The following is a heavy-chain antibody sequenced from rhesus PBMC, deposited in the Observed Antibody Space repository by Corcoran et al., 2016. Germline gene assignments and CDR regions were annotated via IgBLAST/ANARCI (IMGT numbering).Heavy chain of an antibody. CDR1: GGSISSGYD. CDR3: ASPLRSWNYVAFDF. V-gene: IGHV4-76*01. D-gene: IGHD1-1*01. CDR2: IYGSSGST. J-gene: IGHJ3*01. Sequence: QVQLQESGPGVVKPSETLSLTCAVSGGSISSGYDWSWIRPPPGNGLEWIGYIYGSSGSTNYNPSLKNRGTLSVDTSKNQFSLKLSSVTAADTAVYYCASPLRSWNYVAFDFWGQGLRVTVSS.